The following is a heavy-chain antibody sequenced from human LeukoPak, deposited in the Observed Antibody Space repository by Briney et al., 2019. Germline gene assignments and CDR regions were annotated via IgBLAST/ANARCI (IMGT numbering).Heavy chain of an antibody. V-gene: IGHV3-74*01. CDR2: VNPDGSST. CDR3: ARGYRDV. D-gene: IGHD5-18*01. CDR1: GFTFSNYW. Sequence: GGSLRLSCAASGFTFSNYWMHWVRQVPGKGLVWVSRVNPDGSSTNYADSVKGRFSISRGNAKNMPYLQMNSLRDEDTAVYYCARGYRDVWGQGTTVTVSS. J-gene: IGHJ6*02.